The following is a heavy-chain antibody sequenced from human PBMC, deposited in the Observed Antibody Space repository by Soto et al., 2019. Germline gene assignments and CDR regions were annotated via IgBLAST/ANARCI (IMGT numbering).Heavy chain of an antibody. CDR2: IYYSGST. CDR3: ARDVGHYYDSSGFDY. D-gene: IGHD3-22*01. Sequence: SETLSLTCTVSGGSVSSGGYYWNWIRQHPGKGLEWIGYIYYSGSTSYNPSLKSRVTISVDTSKNQFSLKLSSVTAADTAVYYCARDVGHYYDSSGFDYWGQGTLVTVSS. V-gene: IGHV4-31*03. CDR1: GGSVSSGGYY. J-gene: IGHJ4*02.